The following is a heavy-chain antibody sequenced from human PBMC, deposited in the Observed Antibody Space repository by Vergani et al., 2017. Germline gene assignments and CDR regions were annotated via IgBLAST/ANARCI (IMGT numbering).Heavy chain of an antibody. V-gene: IGHV3-66*02. J-gene: IGHJ6*02. CDR3: ARDDERYCSGGSCYAYYGMDV. CDR1: GVTVSSNY. D-gene: IGHD2-15*01. CDR2: IYSGGST. Sequence: EVQLVESGGGLVQPGGSLRLSCAASGVTVSSNYMSWVRQAPGKGLEWVSVIYSGGSTYYADSVKGRFTISRDNSKNTLYLQMNSLRAEDTAVYYCARDDERYCSGGSCYAYYGMDVWGQGTTVTVSS.